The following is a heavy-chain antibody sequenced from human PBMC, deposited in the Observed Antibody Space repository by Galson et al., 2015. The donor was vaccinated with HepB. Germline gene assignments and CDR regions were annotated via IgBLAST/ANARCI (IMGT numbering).Heavy chain of an antibody. V-gene: IGHV3-48*01. CDR3: ARVHPEYTSGWYRQALYYFDS. J-gene: IGHJ4*02. CDR1: GLTLSRYT. D-gene: IGHD6-19*01. Sequence: SLRLSCAASGLTLSRYTMSWVRQSPGRGLQWVSYISTNGATTYYTDSVKGRFTISRDNSKNTLFLQKTGLTADDTAIYYCARVHPEYTSGWYRQALYYFDSWGQGTLVAVSS. CDR2: ISTNGATT.